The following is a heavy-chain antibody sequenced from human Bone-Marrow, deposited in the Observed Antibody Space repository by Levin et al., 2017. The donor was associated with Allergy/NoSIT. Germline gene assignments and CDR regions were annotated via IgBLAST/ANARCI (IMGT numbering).Heavy chain of an antibody. CDR2: IYTSGST. D-gene: IGHD3-22*01. CDR1: GASLSSYY. J-gene: IGHJ4*02. Sequence: ETLSLTCNVSGASLSSYYWAWIRQPAGKGLQWIGRIYTSGSTNYNPSLKSRVTMSADTSKNQISLKLSSVTAADTAVYYCARGASGYYYGWGQGTLVTVSS. CDR3: ARGASGYYYG. V-gene: IGHV4-4*07.